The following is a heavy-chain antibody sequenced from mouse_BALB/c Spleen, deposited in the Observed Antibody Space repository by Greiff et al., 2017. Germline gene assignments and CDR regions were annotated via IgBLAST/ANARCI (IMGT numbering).Heavy chain of an antibody. CDR2: IYPGSGST. J-gene: IGHJ2*01. CDR1: GYTFTSYW. CDR3: TRRGNLYYFDY. D-gene: IGHD2-1*01. Sequence: LQQPGSELVRPGASVKLSCKASGYTFTSYWMHWVKQRHGQGLEWIGNIYPGSGSTNYDEKFKSKGTLTVDTSSSTAYMHLSSLTSEDSAVYYCTRRGNLYYFDYWGQGTTLTVSS. V-gene: IGHV1S22*01.